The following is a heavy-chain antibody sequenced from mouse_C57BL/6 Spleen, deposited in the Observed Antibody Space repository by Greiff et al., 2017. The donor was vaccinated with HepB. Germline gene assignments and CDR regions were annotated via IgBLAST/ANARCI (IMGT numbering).Heavy chain of an antibody. CDR3: ARQLRPKGYFDY. Sequence: ESGPGLVKPSQSLSLTCSVTGYSITSGYYWNWIRQFPGNKLEWMGYISYDGSNNYNPSLKNRISINRDTSKNQFFLKLNSVTTEDTATYYCARQLRPKGYFDYWGQGTTLTVSS. J-gene: IGHJ2*01. V-gene: IGHV3-6*01. CDR1: GYSITSGYY. CDR2: ISYDGSN. D-gene: IGHD3-2*02.